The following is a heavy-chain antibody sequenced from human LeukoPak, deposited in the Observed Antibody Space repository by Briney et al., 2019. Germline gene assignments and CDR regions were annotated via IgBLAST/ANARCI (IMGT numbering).Heavy chain of an antibody. V-gene: IGHV4-39*01. CDR1: GGSISSSSYY. D-gene: IGHD4-11*01. Sequence: PSETLSLTRTVSGGSISSSSYYWGWIRQPPGKGLEWIGSIYYSGSTYYNPSLKSRVTISVDTSKNQFSLKLSSVTAADTAVYYCARTYSNINYYYYYGMDVWGQGTTVTVSS. J-gene: IGHJ6*02. CDR3: ARTYSNINYYYYYGMDV. CDR2: IYYSGST.